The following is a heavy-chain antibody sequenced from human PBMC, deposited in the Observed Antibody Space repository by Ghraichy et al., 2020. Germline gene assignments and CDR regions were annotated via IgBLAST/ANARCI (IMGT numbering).Heavy chain of an antibody. Sequence: GSLRLSCSVSGGSISSNTYSWGWIRQPPGKGLEWIGTIYYSGYTYYNPSLKSRVTISVDTSKNQFSLKLNSVTAADTAVYYCARDLRWVGPTSYYALDVWGQGTTVTVSS. J-gene: IGHJ6*02. D-gene: IGHD1-26*01. CDR2: IYYSGYT. V-gene: IGHV4-39*07. CDR3: ARDLRWVGPTSYYALDV. CDR1: GGSISSNTYS.